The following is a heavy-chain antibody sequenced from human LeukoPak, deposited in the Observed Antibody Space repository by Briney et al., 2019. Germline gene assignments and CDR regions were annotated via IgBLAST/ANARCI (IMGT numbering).Heavy chain of an antibody. CDR1: GYTFTGYY. J-gene: IGHJ5*02. CDR2: INPNSGGT. Sequence: ASVKVSCKASGYTFTGYYMHWVRQAPGQGLEWMGWINPNSGGTNYAQKFQGRVTMTRDTSISTAYMELSRLRSDDTAVYYCARDRSGLNWFDPWGQGTLVTVSS. CDR3: ARDRSGLNWFDP. D-gene: IGHD2-8*02. V-gene: IGHV1-2*02.